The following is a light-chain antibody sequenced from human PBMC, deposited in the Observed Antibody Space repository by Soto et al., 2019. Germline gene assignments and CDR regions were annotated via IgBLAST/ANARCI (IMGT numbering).Light chain of an antibody. Sequence: DIQMTQSPSFVSASVGDRVTIACRASQGISTWVVWYQRKPGAAPKLLIHSSSNLQSGVPSRFSGSGSGTDFTKSISSRQREDFAPYYYLRHNNYPWRLGQGTKVDIK. CDR1: QGISTW. V-gene: IGKV1-12*02. CDR3: LRHNNYPWR. J-gene: IGKJ1*01. CDR2: SSS.